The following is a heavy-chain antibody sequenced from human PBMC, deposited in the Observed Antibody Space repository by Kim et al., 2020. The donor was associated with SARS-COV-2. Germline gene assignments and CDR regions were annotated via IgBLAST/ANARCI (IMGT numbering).Heavy chain of an antibody. V-gene: IGHV1-18*04. J-gene: IGHJ4*02. CDR1: GYSFSTYL. D-gene: IGHD1-26*01. Sequence: ASVKVSCKASGYSFSTYLINWVRQAPGQGLEWMGWIAPYNGDTHYAQDFQVRVTMTADTSTDTATMDLKSLRSDDTAIYYCARGTRVGGAFHYWGQGSLAT. CDR3: ARGTRVGGAFHY. CDR2: IAPYNGDT.